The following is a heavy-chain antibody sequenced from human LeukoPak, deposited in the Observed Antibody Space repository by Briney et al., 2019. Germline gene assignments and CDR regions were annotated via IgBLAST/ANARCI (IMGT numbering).Heavy chain of an antibody. CDR1: GGSFSGYY. CDR2: INHSGST. V-gene: IGHV4-34*01. D-gene: IGHD1-7*01. CDR3: AVLRTGTIYFDY. Sequence: KPSETLSLTCAVYGGSFSGYYWSWIRQPPGKGLEWIGEINHSGSTNYNPSLKSRVTISVDTSKNQFSLKLSSVTAADTAVYYCAVLRTGTIYFDYWGQGTLVTVSS. J-gene: IGHJ4*02.